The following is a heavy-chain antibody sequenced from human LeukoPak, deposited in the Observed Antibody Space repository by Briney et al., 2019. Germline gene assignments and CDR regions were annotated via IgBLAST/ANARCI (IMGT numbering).Heavy chain of an antibody. Sequence: GGSLRLSCAASGFTFSSYWMSWVRQAPGKGLEGVANIKQDGSEKYYVDSVKGRFTISRDNAKNSLYLQMNSLRAEDTAVYYCARVQGFDFWSGPYFDYWGQGTLVTVSS. J-gene: IGHJ4*02. CDR2: IKQDGSEK. CDR3: ARVQGFDFWSGPYFDY. D-gene: IGHD3-3*01. CDR1: GFTFSSYW. V-gene: IGHV3-7*01.